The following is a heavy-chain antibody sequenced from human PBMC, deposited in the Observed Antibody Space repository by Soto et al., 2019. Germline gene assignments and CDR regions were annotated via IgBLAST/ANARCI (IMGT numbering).Heavy chain of an antibody. J-gene: IGHJ5*02. Sequence: SETLSLTCTFSGGSISSYYWSWIRQPPGKGLEWIGYIYYSGSTNYNPSLKSRVTISVDTSKNQFSLKLSSVTAADTAVYYCARVIVVVPAARYWFDPWGQGTLVTVSS. CDR2: IYYSGST. CDR3: ARVIVVVPAARYWFDP. D-gene: IGHD2-2*01. V-gene: IGHV4-59*01. CDR1: GGSISSYY.